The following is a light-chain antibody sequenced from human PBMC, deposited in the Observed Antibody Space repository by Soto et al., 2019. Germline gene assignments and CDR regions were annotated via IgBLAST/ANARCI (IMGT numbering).Light chain of an antibody. V-gene: IGKV1-5*03. Sequence: DIQMTQSPSTLSASVGDRVTITCRASQSISSWLAWYQQEPGKAPKLLIYKASSLESGVPSRFSGSGSGTEFTLTISSLQPDDFATYYRQQYNSYSYTFGQGTKVDIK. CDR1: QSISSW. J-gene: IGKJ2*01. CDR2: KAS. CDR3: QQYNSYSYT.